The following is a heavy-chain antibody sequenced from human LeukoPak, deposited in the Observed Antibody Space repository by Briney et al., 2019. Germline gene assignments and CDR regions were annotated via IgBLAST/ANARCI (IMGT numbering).Heavy chain of an antibody. CDR1: GFTFSSYA. CDR3: AKIGPGGSYFDY. Sequence: GGSLRLSCAASGFTFSSYAMHWVRQAPGKGLEWVAVISYDGSNKYYADSVKGRFTISRDNSKNTLYLQMNSLRAEDTAVYYCAKIGPGGSYFDYWGRGTLVTVSS. D-gene: IGHD2-15*01. CDR2: ISYDGSNK. J-gene: IGHJ4*02. V-gene: IGHV3-30-3*02.